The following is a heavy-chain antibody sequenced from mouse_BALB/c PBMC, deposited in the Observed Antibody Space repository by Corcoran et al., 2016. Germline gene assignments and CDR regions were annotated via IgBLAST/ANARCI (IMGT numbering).Heavy chain of an antibody. Sequence: EVQLQQSGAELVKPGASVKLSCTASGFNIKDTYMHWVKQRPEQDLEWIGRIDPANGNTEYDPKFQGKATITADTYSNTAYLQLSSLTSEDTAVYYCARWDWYFDVWGAGTTVTVSS. CDR3: ARWDWYFDV. CDR1: GFNIKDTY. CDR2: IDPANGNT. V-gene: IGHV14-3*02. J-gene: IGHJ1*01.